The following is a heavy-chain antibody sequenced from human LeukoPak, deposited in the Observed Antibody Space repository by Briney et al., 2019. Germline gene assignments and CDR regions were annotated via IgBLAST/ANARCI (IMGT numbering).Heavy chain of an antibody. D-gene: IGHD6-13*01. CDR2: ISYDGSNK. CDR3: AKVEGYSSSFPDY. Sequence: GGSLRLSCTASGFTFSSYGMHWVRQAPGKGLEWVAIISYDGSNKYYADSVKGRFTISRDNSKNTLYLQMNSLRAEDTAVYYCAKVEGYSSSFPDYWGQGTLVTVSS. J-gene: IGHJ4*02. V-gene: IGHV3-30*18. CDR1: GFTFSSYG.